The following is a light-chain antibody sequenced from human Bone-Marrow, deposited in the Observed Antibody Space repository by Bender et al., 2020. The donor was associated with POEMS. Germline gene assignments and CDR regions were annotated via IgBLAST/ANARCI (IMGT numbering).Light chain of an antibody. Sequence: QSVLTQPPSASGTPGQRVTISCSGSNSNIGTNAVNWYQQFPGKAPNHLIYSDNQRPSGVPDRFYACKSGTSASLAISGLQSEDEAGYYCAAWDAGLSSRVCGGGTKLTVL. CDR1: NSNIGTNA. V-gene: IGLV1-44*01. CDR2: SDN. J-gene: IGLJ3*02. CDR3: AAWDAGLSSRV.